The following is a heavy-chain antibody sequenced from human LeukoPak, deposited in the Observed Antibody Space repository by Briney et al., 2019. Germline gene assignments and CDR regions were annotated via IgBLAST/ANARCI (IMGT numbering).Heavy chain of an antibody. Sequence: SVKVSCKASGGTFSSYAISWVRQAPGQGLEWMGGIIPIFGTANYAQKFQGRVTVTADESTSTAYMELSSLRSEDTAVYYCARGPRNWNYVWAWFDPWGQGALVTVSS. CDR2: IIPIFGTA. D-gene: IGHD1-7*01. CDR3: ARGPRNWNYVWAWFDP. V-gene: IGHV1-69*01. CDR1: GGTFSSYA. J-gene: IGHJ5*02.